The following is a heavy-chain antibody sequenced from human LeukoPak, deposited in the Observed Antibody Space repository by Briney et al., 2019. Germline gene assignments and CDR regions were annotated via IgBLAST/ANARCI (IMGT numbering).Heavy chain of an antibody. J-gene: IGHJ3*02. V-gene: IGHV3-64*01. D-gene: IGHD1-14*01. CDR1: GFTFSSYA. CDR3: ARDPDDAFDI. Sequence: GGSLRLSCAASGFTFSSYAMHWVRQAPGKGLEYVSAISSNGGSTYYANSVKGRFTISRDNSKNTLYLQMGSLRAEDMAVYYCARDPDDAFDIWGQGTMVTVSS. CDR2: ISSNGGST.